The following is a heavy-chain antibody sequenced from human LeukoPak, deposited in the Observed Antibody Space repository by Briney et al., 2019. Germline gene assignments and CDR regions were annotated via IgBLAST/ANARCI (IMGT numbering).Heavy chain of an antibody. CDR3: ARGAYSYWGSRVAY. D-gene: IGHD7-27*01. V-gene: IGHV1-2*02. Sequence: ASVKVSCKASGYSFPCYYMHCVRQAPGQGLEWMGWINPNSGGTNYAQKFQGRVTMTRYTSITTAYMELSSLRSDDTAVYYCARGAYSYWGSRVAYWGQGTLVTASS. CDR1: GYSFPCYY. J-gene: IGHJ4*02. CDR2: INPNSGGT.